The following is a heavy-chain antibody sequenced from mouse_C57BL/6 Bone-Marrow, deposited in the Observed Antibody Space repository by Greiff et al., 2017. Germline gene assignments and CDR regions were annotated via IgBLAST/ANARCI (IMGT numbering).Heavy chain of an antibody. J-gene: IGHJ4*01. V-gene: IGHV2-2*01. CDR3: ASPHYYGSSYVGYYAMDY. Sequence: VQVVESGPGLVQPSQRLSITCTVSGFSLTSYGVHWVRQSPGKGLEWLGVIWSGGSTDYNAAFISRLSISKDNSKSQVFFKMNSLQADDTAIYYCASPHYYGSSYVGYYAMDYWGQGTSVTVSS. D-gene: IGHD1-1*01. CDR2: IWSGGST. CDR1: GFSLTSYG.